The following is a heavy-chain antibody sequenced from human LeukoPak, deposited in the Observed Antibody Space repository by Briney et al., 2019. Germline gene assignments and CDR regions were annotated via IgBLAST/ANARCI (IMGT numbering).Heavy chain of an antibody. CDR3: AREALEWSPPDI. J-gene: IGHJ3*02. CDR2: IKEDGSEE. Sequence: PGGSLRLSCAASGFTFSRYWMHWVRQAPGKGLEWVANIKEDGSEEEYADSIKGRFTISRDNAKNSLLLQMNSLRAEDTAVYYCAREALEWSPPDIWGQGTTVTVSS. V-gene: IGHV3-7*01. CDR1: GFTFSRYW. D-gene: IGHD3-3*01.